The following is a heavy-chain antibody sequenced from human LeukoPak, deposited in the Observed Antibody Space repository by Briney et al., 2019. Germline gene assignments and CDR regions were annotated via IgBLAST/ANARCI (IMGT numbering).Heavy chain of an antibody. CDR2: ISAYNGNT. D-gene: IGHD1-14*01. CDR3: ARDSHMQPGTNWFDP. Sequence: ASVKVSCKASGYTFTSYGISWVRQAPGQGLEWMGWISAYNGNTNYAQKLQGRVTMTTDTSTSTAYMELRSPRSDDTAVYYCARDSHMQPGTNWFDPWGQGTLVTVSS. J-gene: IGHJ5*02. CDR1: GYTFTSYG. V-gene: IGHV1-18*01.